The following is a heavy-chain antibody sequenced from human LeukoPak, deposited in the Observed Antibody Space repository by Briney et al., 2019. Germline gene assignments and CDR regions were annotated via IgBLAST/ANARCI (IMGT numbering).Heavy chain of an antibody. CDR1: GFTFSSYA. Sequence: GGSLRLSCAASGFTFSSYAMSWVRQAPGKGLEWVSAISGSGGSTYYPDSVKGRFTISRDNSKNTLYLQMNSLRGEDTDVYYCAKKGSGLAGTTVGLDYWGQGTLVTVSS. J-gene: IGHJ4*02. D-gene: IGHD1-20*01. CDR2: ISGSGGST. CDR3: AKKGSGLAGTTVGLDY. V-gene: IGHV3-23*01.